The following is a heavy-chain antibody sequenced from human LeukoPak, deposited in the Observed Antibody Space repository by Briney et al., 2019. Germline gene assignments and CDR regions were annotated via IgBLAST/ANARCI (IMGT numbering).Heavy chain of an antibody. D-gene: IGHD3-9*01. CDR1: GFTVSSDY. J-gene: IGHJ4*02. CDR3: VGADYDILTGYYIDY. CDR2: ISSSGDTL. Sequence: PGGSLRLSCTASGFTVSSDYMSWVRQAPGKGLEWVSYISSSGDTLYYANSMKGRFTISRDNAKNSLYLQMNSLRAEDTAVYYCVGADYDILTGYYIDYWGQGTLVTVSS. V-gene: IGHV3-11*04.